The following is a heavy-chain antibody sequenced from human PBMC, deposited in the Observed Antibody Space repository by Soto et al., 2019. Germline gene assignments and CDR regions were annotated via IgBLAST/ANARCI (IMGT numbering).Heavy chain of an antibody. J-gene: IGHJ4*02. CDR1: GYTFTSYA. Sequence: ASVTVSCKASGYTFTSYAMHWVRQAPGQRLEWMGWINAGNGNTKYSQKFQGRVTITRDTSASTAYMELSSLRSEDTAVYYCARADYDSSGYYEYYFDYWGQGTLVTVSS. D-gene: IGHD3-22*01. V-gene: IGHV1-3*01. CDR3: ARADYDSSGYYEYYFDY. CDR2: INAGNGNT.